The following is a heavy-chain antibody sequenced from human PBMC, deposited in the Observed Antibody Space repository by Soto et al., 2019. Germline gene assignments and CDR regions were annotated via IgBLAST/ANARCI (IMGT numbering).Heavy chain of an antibody. CDR2: IKQDGSEK. J-gene: IGHJ4*02. D-gene: IGHD2-2*01. Sequence: WVANIKQDGSEKYYVDSVKGRFTISRDNAKNSLYLQMNSLRAEDTAVYYCARDYCSSTSCYYFDYWGQGTLVTVSS. V-gene: IGHV3-7*01. CDR3: ARDYCSSTSCYYFDY.